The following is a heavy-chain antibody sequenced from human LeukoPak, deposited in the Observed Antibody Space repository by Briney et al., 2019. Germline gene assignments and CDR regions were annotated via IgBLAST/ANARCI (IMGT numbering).Heavy chain of an antibody. CDR1: GYTFTSYY. V-gene: IGHV1-46*01. J-gene: IGHJ6*03. CDR3: PRAGDYGDYVGSYYMDV. CDR2: INPSGGST. Sequence: ASVKVSCKASGYTFTSYYMHWVRQAPGQGLEWMGIINPSGGSTSYAQKFQGRVTITADKSTSTAYMELSSLRSGDTAVYYCPRAGDYGDYVGSYYMDVWGKGTTVTVSS. D-gene: IGHD4-17*01.